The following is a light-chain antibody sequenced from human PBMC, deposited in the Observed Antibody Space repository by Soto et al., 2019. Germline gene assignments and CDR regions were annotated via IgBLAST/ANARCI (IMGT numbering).Light chain of an antibody. V-gene: IGLV2-23*01. CDR3: CSYAGSNTYV. CDR1: SSDVGNYNL. J-gene: IGLJ1*01. CDR2: EGS. Sequence: QSALTQSASVSGSPGQSITISCTGTSSDVGNYNLVSWYQQHPGKAPKLVIYEGSKRPSGVSNRFSGFKSGNTASLTISGLQAEDEADYHCCSYAGSNTYVFGTGTKLTVL.